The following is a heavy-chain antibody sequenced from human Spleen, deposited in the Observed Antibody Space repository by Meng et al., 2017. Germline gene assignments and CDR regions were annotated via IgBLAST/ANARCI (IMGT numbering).Heavy chain of an antibody. D-gene: IGHD3-22*01. Sequence: QVELVESGGGVVQPGRSLRLSCSASGFTFSSYAMHWVRQAPGKGLEWVAVISYDGSNKYYADSVKGRFTISRDNSKNTLYLQMNSQRAEDTAVYYCASFTMIVVVGHDYWGQGTLVTVSS. J-gene: IGHJ4*02. CDR3: ASFTMIVVVGHDY. CDR2: ISYDGSNK. V-gene: IGHV3-30*01. CDR1: GFTFSSYA.